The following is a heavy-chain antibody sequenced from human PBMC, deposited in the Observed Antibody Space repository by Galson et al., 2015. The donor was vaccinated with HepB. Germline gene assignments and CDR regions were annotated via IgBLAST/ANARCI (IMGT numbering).Heavy chain of an antibody. J-gene: IGHJ5*02. CDR1: GFTFSSYD. Sequence: SLRLSCAASGFTFSSYDMHWVRQAPGKGLEWVAVISYDGSNKYYADSVKGRFTISRDNSKNTLYLQMNSLRAEDTAGYYCARGGARVPTSRQKNWFDPWGQGTLVTVSS. D-gene: IGHD2-15*01. CDR2: ISYDGSNK. CDR3: ARGGARVPTSRQKNWFDP. V-gene: IGHV3-30*04.